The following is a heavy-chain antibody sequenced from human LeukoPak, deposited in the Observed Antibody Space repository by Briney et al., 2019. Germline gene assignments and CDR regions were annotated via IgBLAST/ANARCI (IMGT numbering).Heavy chain of an antibody. V-gene: IGHV3-66*01. CDR3: ARYGLGAHAFDI. Sequence: GGSLRLSCAASGFTFSSYWISWVRQAPGKGLEWVSVIYSGGSTYYADSVKVRFTISRDNSKNTLYLQMNSLRAEDTAVYYCARYGLGAHAFDIWGQGTMVTVSS. CDR1: GFTFSSYW. D-gene: IGHD3/OR15-3a*01. J-gene: IGHJ3*02. CDR2: IYSGGST.